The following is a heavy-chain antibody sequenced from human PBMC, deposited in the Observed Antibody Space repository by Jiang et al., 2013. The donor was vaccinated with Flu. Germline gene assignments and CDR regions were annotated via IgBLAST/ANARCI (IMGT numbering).Heavy chain of an antibody. CDR1: GYSFTSYW. J-gene: IGHJ4*02. Sequence: SCKGSGYSFTSYWIGWVRQMPGKGLEWMGIIYPGDSDTRYSPSFQGQVTISAGKSISTAYLQWSSLKASDTAMYFCARHRKDTSGWYFDQWGQGTLVTVSS. CDR3: ARHRKDTSGWYFDQ. V-gene: IGHV5-51*01. CDR2: IYPGDSDT. D-gene: IGHD6-19*01.